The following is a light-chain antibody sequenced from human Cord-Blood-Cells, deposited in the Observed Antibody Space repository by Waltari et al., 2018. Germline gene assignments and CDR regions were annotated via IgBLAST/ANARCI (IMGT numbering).Light chain of an antibody. CDR3: AAWDDSLNGRV. Sequence: QSVLTQPPSASGTPGQRVTVSCSASSSNIGSHTVNWYQQLPGTAPKLLFYSNNPRPSGVPDRFSGSKSGTSASLAISGLQSEDEADYYCAAWDDSLNGRVFGGGTKLTVL. J-gene: IGLJ2*01. CDR2: SNN. V-gene: IGLV1-44*01. CDR1: SSNIGSHT.